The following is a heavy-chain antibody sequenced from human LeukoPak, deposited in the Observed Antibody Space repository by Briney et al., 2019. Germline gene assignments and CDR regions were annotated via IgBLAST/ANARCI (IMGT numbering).Heavy chain of an antibody. J-gene: IGHJ4*02. Sequence: GGSLRLSCEASGFTFSSYGMHWVRQAPGKGLEWVTVIWSDGSQMYYADSVKGRFTISRDNSKNTLSLQMDSQRAEDTAIYYCARRGSKTYDFDFWGQGTLVTVSS. CDR3: ARRGSKTYDFDF. CDR2: IWSDGSQM. CDR1: GFTFSSYG. D-gene: IGHD3-16*01. V-gene: IGHV3-33*01.